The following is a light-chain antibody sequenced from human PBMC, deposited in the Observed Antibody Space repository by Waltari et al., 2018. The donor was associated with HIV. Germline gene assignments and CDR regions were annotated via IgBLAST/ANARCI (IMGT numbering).Light chain of an antibody. CDR2: DTS. V-gene: IGKV3-11*01. J-gene: IGKJ4*01. CDR1: QSVGRY. CDR3: QQRSTWPPVT. Sequence: EVVLTQSPATLSLSPGERATLSCTASQSVGRYLAWYQQKPGQSPRRLIYDTSNRAAGIPARFSGGGSATDFTLTSSSFEPEDSAVYYCQQRSTWPPVTFGGGTRVEIK.